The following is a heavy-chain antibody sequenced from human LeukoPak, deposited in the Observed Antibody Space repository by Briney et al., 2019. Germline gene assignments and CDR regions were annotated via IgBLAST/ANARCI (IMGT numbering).Heavy chain of an antibody. CDR3: AKASTVLKPIDS. J-gene: IGHJ4*02. CDR1: GFTFSTYA. CDR2: ISPIGSRT. Sequence: GGSLRLSCAASGFTFSTYAMNWVRQAPGKGLEWVSAISPIGSRTYYADSVKGRFTISRDNSKNTLYLQMSSLRAGDTAIYYCAKASTVLKPIDSWGQRTLVTVSS. V-gene: IGHV3-23*01. D-gene: IGHD1-14*01.